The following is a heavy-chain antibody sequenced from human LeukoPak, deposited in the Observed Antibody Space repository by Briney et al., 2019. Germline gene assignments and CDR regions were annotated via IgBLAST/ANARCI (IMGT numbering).Heavy chain of an antibody. CDR3: ARDYGSGSYYNHY. V-gene: IGHV1-18*01. D-gene: IGHD3-10*01. CDR2: ISAYYGNT. J-gene: IGHJ4*02. CDR1: GYTFTSYG. Sequence: ASVKVSCKASGYTFTSYGISWVRQAPGQGLAWMGWISAYYGNTNYAQKLQGRVTMTTDTSTGTAYMERRSLRSDDTAVYNCARDYGSGSYYNHYWGQGTLVTVSS.